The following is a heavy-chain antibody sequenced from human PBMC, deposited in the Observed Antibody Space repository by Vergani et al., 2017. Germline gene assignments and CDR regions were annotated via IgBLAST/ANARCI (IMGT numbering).Heavy chain of an antibody. CDR1: GFTFSSYG. CDR3: ARDGGTHDPYDY. D-gene: IGHD2-15*01. CDR2: IWYDGSNK. V-gene: IGHV3-33*01. Sequence: QVQLVESGGGVVQPGRSLRLSCAASGFTFSSYGMHWVRQAPGKGLEWVAVIWYDGSNKYYADSVKGRFTISRDNSKNTLYLQMNSLRAEDTAVYYCARDGGTHDPYDYWGQGTLVTVSS. J-gene: IGHJ4*02.